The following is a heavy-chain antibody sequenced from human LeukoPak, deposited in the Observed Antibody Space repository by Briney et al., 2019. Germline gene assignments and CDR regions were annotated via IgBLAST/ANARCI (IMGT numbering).Heavy chain of an antibody. V-gene: IGHV1-69*04. CDR1: GYTFTTYY. J-gene: IGHJ4*02. Sequence: SVKVSCKASGYTFTTYYMQWVRQAPGQGLEWMGRIIPILGITNYAQKFQGRVTITADKSTSTAYMELSSLRYEDTAVYYCARVLDTALVTSDDWGQGTLVSVSS. D-gene: IGHD5-18*01. CDR3: ARVLDTALVTSDD. CDR2: IIPILGIT.